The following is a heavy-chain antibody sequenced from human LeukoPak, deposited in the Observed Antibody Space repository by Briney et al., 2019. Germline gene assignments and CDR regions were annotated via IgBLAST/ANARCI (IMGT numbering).Heavy chain of an antibody. Sequence: GGSLRLSCAASGFTFSRYWMSWVRQAPGKGLEWVANIKKDGSEKYYVDSVKGRFTVSRDNAKNSLYLQMNSLRAEDTAVYYCARLLVYNSGGEAFDYWGPGTLVTVSS. CDR2: IKKDGSEK. V-gene: IGHV3-7*01. D-gene: IGHD3-10*01. CDR1: GFTFSRYW. CDR3: ARLLVYNSGGEAFDY. J-gene: IGHJ4*02.